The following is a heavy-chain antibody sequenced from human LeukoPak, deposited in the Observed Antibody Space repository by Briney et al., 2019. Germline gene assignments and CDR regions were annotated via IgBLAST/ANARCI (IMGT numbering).Heavy chain of an antibody. CDR2: ISGSGGST. D-gene: IGHD6-13*01. J-gene: IGHJ4*02. V-gene: IGHV3-23*01. CDR1: GFTFSSYA. Sequence: GGSLRLSCAASGFTFSSYAMGWVRQAPGKGLEWVSSISGSGGSTNYADSVKGRFTISRDNSKNTLYLQMNSLRAEDTAVYYCAKDPSSSTKVRSADYWGQGTLVTVSS. CDR3: AKDPSSSTKVRSADY.